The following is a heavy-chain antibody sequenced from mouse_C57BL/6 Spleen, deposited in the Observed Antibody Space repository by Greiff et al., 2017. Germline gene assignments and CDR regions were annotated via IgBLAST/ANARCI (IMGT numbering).Heavy chain of an antibody. CDR1: GYTFTSYD. D-gene: IGHD2-5*01. J-gene: IGHJ3*01. CDR2: IYPRDGST. V-gene: IGHV1-85*01. Sequence: VQLQQSGPELVKPGASVKLSCKASGYTFTSYDINWVKQRPGQGLEWIGWIYPRDGSTKYNEKFKGKATLTVDTSSSTAYMELHSLTSEDSAVYFCARAYYSNYGAYWGQGTLVTVSA. CDR3: ARAYYSNYGAY.